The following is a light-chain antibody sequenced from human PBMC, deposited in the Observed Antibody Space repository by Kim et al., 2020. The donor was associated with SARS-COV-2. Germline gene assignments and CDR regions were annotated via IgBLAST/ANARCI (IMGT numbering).Light chain of an antibody. Sequence: GQRVTNFGSGSKSNIGRNFVYWYQQVLGTAPKLLSHDTDQRPSGVPDRFSGSKSGTSASLAISGLRSEDEADYYCATWEDSLGAYVFGTGTKVTVL. CDR1: KSNIGRNF. V-gene: IGLV1-47*01. CDR3: ATWEDSLGAYV. J-gene: IGLJ1*01. CDR2: DTD.